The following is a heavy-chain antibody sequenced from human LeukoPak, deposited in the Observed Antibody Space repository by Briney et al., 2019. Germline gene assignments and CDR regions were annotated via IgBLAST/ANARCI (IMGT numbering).Heavy chain of an antibody. CDR3: AKTYYYDSSGYLTSALCDY. CDR2: ISGSGGST. J-gene: IGHJ4*02. V-gene: IGHV3-23*01. D-gene: IGHD3-22*01. CDR1: GFTLRSYD. Sequence: GGSLRLFCAASGFTLRSYDMRGASEARGKGLEYGSAISGSGGSTYYADSVKGRFTISRDNSKHTLYLQMNSLRAEDTAVYYCAKTYYYDSSGYLTSALCDYWGQGTLVTVSS.